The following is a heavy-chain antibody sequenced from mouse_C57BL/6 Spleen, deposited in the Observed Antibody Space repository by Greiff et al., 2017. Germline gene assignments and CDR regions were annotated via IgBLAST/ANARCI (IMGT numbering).Heavy chain of an antibody. CDR1: GYTFTDYE. CDR3: ARDYCYAMDY. CDR2: IDPETGGT. Sequence: VQLQQSGAELVRPGASVTLSCKASGYTFTDYEMHWVKQTPVHGLEWIGAIDPETGGTAYNQKFKGKAVLTADKSSSTAYMELRSLTSEDSAVCYGARDYCYAMDYWGQGTSVTVSS. J-gene: IGHJ4*01. V-gene: IGHV1-15*01.